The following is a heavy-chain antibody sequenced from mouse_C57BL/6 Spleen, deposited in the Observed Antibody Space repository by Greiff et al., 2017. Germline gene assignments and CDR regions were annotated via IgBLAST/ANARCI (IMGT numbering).Heavy chain of an antibody. CDR1: GYTFTSYW. Sequence: QVQLQQPGAELVRPGSSVKLSCKASGYTFTSYWMHWVKQRPIQGLEWIGNIDPSDSETHYNQKFKDKATLTVDKSSSTAYMQLSSLTSEDSAVYYCASRDRYGWFAYWGQGTLVTVSA. CDR2: IDPSDSET. V-gene: IGHV1-52*01. D-gene: IGHD2-14*01. J-gene: IGHJ3*01. CDR3: ASRDRYGWFAY.